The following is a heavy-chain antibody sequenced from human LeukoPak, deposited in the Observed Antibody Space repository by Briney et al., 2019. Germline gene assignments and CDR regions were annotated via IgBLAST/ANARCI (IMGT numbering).Heavy chain of an antibody. CDR3: ARVRTYYDFWSGYYKYYFDY. D-gene: IGHD3-3*01. CDR2: IYYSGST. J-gene: IGHJ4*02. V-gene: IGHV4-31*03. Sequence: NSSETLSLTCTVSGGSISSGGYYWSWIRQHPGKGLEWIGYIYYSGSTYYNPSLKSRVTISVDTSKNQFSLKLSSVTAADTAVYYSARVRTYYDFWSGYYKYYFDYWGQGTLVTVSS. CDR1: GGSISSGGYY.